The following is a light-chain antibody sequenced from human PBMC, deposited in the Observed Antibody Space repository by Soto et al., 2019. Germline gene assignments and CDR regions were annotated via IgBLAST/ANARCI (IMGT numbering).Light chain of an antibody. Sequence: QSALTQPPSASGSPGQSVTLPCTGTSRDVGFYKYVSWYRQHPGKAPQLMIYEVNRRPSGIPDRFSGSKSGKTASLTVSGLQAEDEADYYCSSYADNNIFVFGTGTKVTVL. CDR2: EVN. J-gene: IGLJ1*01. CDR1: SRDVGFYKY. CDR3: SSYADNNIFV. V-gene: IGLV2-8*01.